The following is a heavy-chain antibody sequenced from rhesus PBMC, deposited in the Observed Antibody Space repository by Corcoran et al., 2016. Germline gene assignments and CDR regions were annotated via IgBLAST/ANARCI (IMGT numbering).Heavy chain of an antibody. J-gene: IGHJ5-1*01. D-gene: IGHD3-34*01. CDR3: ASPFERGRFEV. CDR2: IYANSVTT. V-gene: IGHV4S9*01. Sequence: QVQLQESGPGLVKSSETLSLTCAVSGGSMIESSFWNWIRPPPGKGLEWIGNIYANSVTTYNPSLKSRVTISKDTSNNQFFLKVTSVTAADTAVYYCASPFERGRFEVWGAGILVTVSS. CDR1: GGSMIESSF.